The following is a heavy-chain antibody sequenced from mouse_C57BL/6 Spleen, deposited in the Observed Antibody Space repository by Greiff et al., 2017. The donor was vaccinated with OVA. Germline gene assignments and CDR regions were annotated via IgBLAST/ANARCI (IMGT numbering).Heavy chain of an antibody. CDR1: GYTFTDYE. D-gene: IGHD1-1*01. Sequence: VQLQQSGAELVRPGASVTLSCEASGYTFTDYEMHWVKQTPVHGLEWIGAIDPETGGTAYNQKFKGKAILTADKSSSTAYMELRSLTSEDSAVYYCTRRATVYYFDYWGQGTTLTVSS. J-gene: IGHJ2*01. CDR3: TRRATVYYFDY. CDR2: IDPETGGT. V-gene: IGHV1-15*01.